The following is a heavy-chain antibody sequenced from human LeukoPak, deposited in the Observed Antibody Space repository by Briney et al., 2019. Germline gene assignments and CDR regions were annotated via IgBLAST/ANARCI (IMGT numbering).Heavy chain of an antibody. V-gene: IGHV1-69*06. CDR1: GGTFSSYV. J-gene: IGHJ5*02. Sequence: SVKVSCKASGGTFSSYVFNWVRQAPGQGLEWMGGIIPMFGEAYYTQSFQGRVTVSADKSTSTVYMELRSPRSEDTAVYYCATKYYHDTGDYFGPEFDPWGQGTLVTVSS. CDR3: ATKYYHDTGDYFGPEFDP. D-gene: IGHD3-22*01. CDR2: IIPMFGEA.